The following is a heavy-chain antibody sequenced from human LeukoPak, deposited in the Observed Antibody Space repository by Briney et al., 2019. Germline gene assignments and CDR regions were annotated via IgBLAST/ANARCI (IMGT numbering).Heavy chain of an antibody. CDR2: ISSSSSYR. CDR3: AKDRYSGSSTKTLFDY. J-gene: IGHJ4*02. V-gene: IGHV3-21*01. Sequence: GGSLRLSCVASGFTFSSYWVTWVRQAPGKGLEWVSSISSSSSYRFYTDSVKGRFTISRDNAKNSLYLQMNSLRAEDTAVYYCAKDRYSGSSTKTLFDYWGQGTLVTVSS. CDR1: GFTFSSYW. D-gene: IGHD1-26*01.